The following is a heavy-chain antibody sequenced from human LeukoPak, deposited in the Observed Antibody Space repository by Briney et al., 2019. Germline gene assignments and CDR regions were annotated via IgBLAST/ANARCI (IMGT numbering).Heavy chain of an antibody. CDR1: GGSFSGYY. J-gene: IGHJ4*02. CDR3: ARGTVTINY. Sequence: SETLSLTCAVYGGSFSGYYWSWIRQPPGKGLEWIGEINHSGSTNYNPSLKSRVTISVDTSKNQFSLKLSSVTAADTAVYYCARGTVTINYWGQGTLVTVSS. CDR2: INHSGST. V-gene: IGHV4-34*01. D-gene: IGHD4-17*01.